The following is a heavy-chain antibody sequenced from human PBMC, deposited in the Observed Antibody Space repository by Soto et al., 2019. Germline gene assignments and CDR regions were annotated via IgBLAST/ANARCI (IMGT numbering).Heavy chain of an antibody. J-gene: IGHJ5*02. CDR3: ARAGGSYEFWSGYYSLDP. D-gene: IGHD3-3*01. CDR1: GYTFTSYD. Sequence: QVPLVQSGAEVKKPGASVKVSCKASGYTFTSYDINWVRQATGQGLEWMGWMNPNSGNTGYAQKFQGRVTMTRNTSISTGYMELSSLRSEATAVYYCARAGGSYEFWSGYYSLDPWGQGTLVTVSS. V-gene: IGHV1-8*01. CDR2: MNPNSGNT.